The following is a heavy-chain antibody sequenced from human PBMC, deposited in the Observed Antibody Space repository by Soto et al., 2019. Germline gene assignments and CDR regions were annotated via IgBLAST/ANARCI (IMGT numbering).Heavy chain of an antibody. CDR2: ISYDGSNK. J-gene: IGHJ4*02. CDR1: GFTFSRYG. D-gene: IGHD3-22*01. Sequence: GGSLRLSCAASGFTFSRYGMHWVRQAPGKGLEWVAVISYDGSNKYYADSVKGRFTISRDNSKNTLYLQMNSLRAEDTAVYYCAKAEYYYDSSGYYFDYWGQGTLVTVS. V-gene: IGHV3-30*18. CDR3: AKAEYYYDSSGYYFDY.